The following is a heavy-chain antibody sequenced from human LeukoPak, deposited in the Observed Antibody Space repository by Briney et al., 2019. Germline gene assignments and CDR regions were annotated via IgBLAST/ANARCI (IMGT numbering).Heavy chain of an antibody. V-gene: IGHV3-15*01. Sequence: GGSLRLSCATSGFIFSNAWMSWVRRAPGKGLEWVARIKRNTDGGTTDYAAPVNGRYTISRDDSENTVYLQMDSLKIEDTAVYYCSGHMTSADYWGQGTLVTVSS. J-gene: IGHJ4*02. CDR2: IKRNTDGGTT. CDR1: GFIFSNAW. D-gene: IGHD2-21*02. CDR3: SGHMTSADY.